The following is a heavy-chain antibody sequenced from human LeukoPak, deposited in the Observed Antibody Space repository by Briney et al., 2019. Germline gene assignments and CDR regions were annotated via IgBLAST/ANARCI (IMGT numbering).Heavy chain of an antibody. D-gene: IGHD3-10*01. CDR3: TRDRVIMVRGAESLFGY. J-gene: IGHJ4*02. Sequence: GGSLRLSCTTSGFTFSSYWMHWVRQAPGKGLVWVSRINTDGSSTSYADSVKGRLTISRDNAKNTLYLQMNSLRAEDTAVYYCTRDRVIMVRGAESLFGYWGQGALVTVSS. CDR2: INTDGSST. V-gene: IGHV3-74*01. CDR1: GFTFSSYW.